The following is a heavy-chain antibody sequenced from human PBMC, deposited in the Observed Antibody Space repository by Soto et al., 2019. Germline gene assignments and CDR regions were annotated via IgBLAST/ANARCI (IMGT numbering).Heavy chain of an antibody. Sequence: GGSVRLSCAASGFTFSDYYMSWIRQSPGKGREWVSYISSSGITIYYADSVKGRFTISRDNAKNSLYLQMKSLRAKDTSVYYCAGGTGSYRQFDYWGQGTLVTVSS. D-gene: IGHD3-10*01. CDR2: ISSSGITI. J-gene: IGHJ4*02. CDR1: GFTFSDYY. CDR3: AGGTGSYRQFDY. V-gene: IGHV3-11*01.